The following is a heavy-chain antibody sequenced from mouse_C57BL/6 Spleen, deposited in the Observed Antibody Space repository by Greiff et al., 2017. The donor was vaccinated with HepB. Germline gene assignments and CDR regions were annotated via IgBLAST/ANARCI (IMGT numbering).Heavy chain of an antibody. V-gene: IGHV1-80*01. D-gene: IGHD1-1*01. CDR1: GYAFSSYW. Sequence: LVESGAELVKPGASVKISCKASGYAFSSYWMNWVKQRPGKGLEWIGQIYPGDGDTNYNGKFKGKATLTADKSSSTAYMQLSSLTSEDSAVYFCARYYGSSYSYYFDYWGQGTTLTVSS. CDR3: ARYYGSSYSYYFDY. CDR2: IYPGDGDT. J-gene: IGHJ2*01.